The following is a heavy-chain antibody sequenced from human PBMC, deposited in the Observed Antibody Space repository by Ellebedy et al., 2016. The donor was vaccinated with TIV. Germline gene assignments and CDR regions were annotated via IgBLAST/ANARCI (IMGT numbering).Heavy chain of an antibody. D-gene: IGHD3-9*01. J-gene: IGHJ4*02. V-gene: IGHV3-48*03. CDR3: ARDGDRALIFNFDH. CDR1: GFTFRNYE. Sequence: GESLKISCAASGFTFRNYEMNWVRQAPGKGLEWVSYIDGSGDTIYYADFVKGRFTISRDNAKNSVYLQRTSLRAEDTAVYYCARDGDRALIFNFDHWGQGALVTVSA. CDR2: IDGSGDTI.